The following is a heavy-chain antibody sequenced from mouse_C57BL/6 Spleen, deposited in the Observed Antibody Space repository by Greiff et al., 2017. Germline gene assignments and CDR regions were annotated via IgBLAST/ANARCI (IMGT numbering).Heavy chain of an antibody. Sequence: QVQLQQPGAELVRPGSSVKLSCKASGYTFTSYWMHWVKQRPIQGLEWIGNIYPSDSETHYNQKFKDKATLTVDKSSSTAYMQLSSLTAEDSAVYYCARNDYGGDFDYWGQGTTLTVSS. J-gene: IGHJ2*01. CDR2: IYPSDSET. V-gene: IGHV1-52*01. CDR1: GYTFTSYW. D-gene: IGHD2-4*01. CDR3: ARNDYGGDFDY.